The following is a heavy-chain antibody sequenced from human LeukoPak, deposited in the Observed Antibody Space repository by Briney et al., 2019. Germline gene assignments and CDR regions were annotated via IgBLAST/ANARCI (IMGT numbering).Heavy chain of an antibody. Sequence: SVKVSCKASGGTFSSYAISWVRQAPGQGLEWMGRIIPILGIANYAQKLQGRVTMTRDTSISTAYMELSRLRSDDTAVYYCAREHQYYDILTGYYPRFDHWGQGTLVTVSS. J-gene: IGHJ4*02. CDR3: AREHQYYDILTGYYPRFDH. V-gene: IGHV1-69*04. CDR2: IIPILGIA. CDR1: GGTFSSYA. D-gene: IGHD3-9*01.